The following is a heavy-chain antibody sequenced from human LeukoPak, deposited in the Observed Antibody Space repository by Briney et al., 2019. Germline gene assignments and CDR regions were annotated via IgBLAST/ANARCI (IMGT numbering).Heavy chain of an antibody. D-gene: IGHD3-10*01. Sequence: GGSLRLSCAASGFTFDDYAMHWVRQAPGKGLEWVSGISWNSGSIGYADSVKGRFTISRDNAKNSLYLQMNSLRAGDTALYYCAKATYYYGSGVAFDIWGQGTMVTVSS. CDR3: AKATYYYGSGVAFDI. CDR1: GFTFDDYA. J-gene: IGHJ3*02. V-gene: IGHV3-9*01. CDR2: ISWNSGSI.